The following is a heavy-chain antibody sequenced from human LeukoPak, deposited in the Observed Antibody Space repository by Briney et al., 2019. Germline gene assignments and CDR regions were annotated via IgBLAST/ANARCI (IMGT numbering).Heavy chain of an antibody. CDR2: IYYSGST. J-gene: IGHJ5*02. CDR3: ARHKPVLLWFGEGLGWFDP. Sequence: PSETLSLTCTVSGGSISSSSHYWGWIRQPPGKGLEWIGSIYYSGSTYYNPSLKSRVTISVDTSKNQFSMKLSSVTAADTAVYYCARHKPVLLWFGEGLGWFDPWGQGTLVTVSS. V-gene: IGHV4-39*01. CDR1: GGSISSSSHY. D-gene: IGHD3-10*01.